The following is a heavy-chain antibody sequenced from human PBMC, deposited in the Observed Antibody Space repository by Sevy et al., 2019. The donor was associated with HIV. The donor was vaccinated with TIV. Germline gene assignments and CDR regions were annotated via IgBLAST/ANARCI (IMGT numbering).Heavy chain of an antibody. Sequence: SGPTLVKPTQTLTLTCTFSGFSLSTSGVGVGWIRQPPGKALEWLTLIYWNDDKRYSPSLKSRLTITKDTSKNQLVLTMTNMNFEETAKYYGAHRRQTGRMKNALDIGGKGKMVTFS. CDR3: AHRRQTGRMKNALDI. V-gene: IGHV2-5*01. CDR2: IYWNDDK. J-gene: IGHJ3*02. CDR1: GFSLSTSGVG. D-gene: IGHD3-10*01.